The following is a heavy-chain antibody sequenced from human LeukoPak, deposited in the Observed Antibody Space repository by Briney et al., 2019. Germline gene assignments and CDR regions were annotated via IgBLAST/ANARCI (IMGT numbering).Heavy chain of an antibody. Sequence: SETLSLTCTVSGGSISSDSYYWAWIRQPPGKGLERIASIYYSGSTYYNPSLKSRVTISVDTSRNQFSLKLSSVTAADTAVYYCASLAVAGLSEGYWGQGTLVIVSS. CDR2: IYYSGST. CDR1: GGSISSDSYY. CDR3: ASLAVAGLSEGY. V-gene: IGHV4-39*01. J-gene: IGHJ4*02. D-gene: IGHD6-19*01.